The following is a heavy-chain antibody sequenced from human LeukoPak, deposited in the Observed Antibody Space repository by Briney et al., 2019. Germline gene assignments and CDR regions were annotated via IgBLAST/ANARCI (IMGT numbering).Heavy chain of an antibody. CDR1: GLNFSSYS. J-gene: IGHJ3*02. D-gene: IGHD2-21*02. CDR2: ISSGNSTI. V-gene: IGHV3-48*02. CDR3: AKENIVETTAIRDAFDI. Sequence: GGSVSLSCAASGLNFSSYSMLCVRQAPGKGLEWVSYISSGNSTIYSADSVKGRFTISRDNAKNSLCLQMNSLSDDDTAVYYCAKENIVETTAIRDAFDIWGQGTM.